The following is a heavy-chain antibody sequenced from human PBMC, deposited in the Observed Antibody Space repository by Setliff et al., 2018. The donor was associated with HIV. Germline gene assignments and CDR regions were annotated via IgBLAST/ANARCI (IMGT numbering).Heavy chain of an antibody. Sequence: GGSLRLSCAASGFSVSSNYMSWVRQAPGKGLEWVSVIYAAGSTYYADSVKGRFTISRHNSKNTLYLQLNSLRAEDTAVYYCARVSKSTPDAFDIWGQGTMVTVSS. CDR3: ARVSKSTPDAFDI. CDR2: IYAAGST. J-gene: IGHJ3*02. V-gene: IGHV3-53*04. CDR1: GFSVSSNY.